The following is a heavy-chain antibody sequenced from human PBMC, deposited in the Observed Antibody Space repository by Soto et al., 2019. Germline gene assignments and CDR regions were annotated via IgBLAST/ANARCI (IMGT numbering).Heavy chain of an antibody. V-gene: IGHV1-69*13. CDR2: VVPHSGTA. D-gene: IGHD6-19*01. CDR1: GATFNFYA. CDR3: ARHHGQWLYYFDY. J-gene: IGHJ4*01. Sequence: SVKVPCKSSGATFNFYAIILLRQSPGEGLEWMGGVVPHSGTATYARKFQGRLTVTADESSSTAYMDLSGLTSEDTAIYYCARHHGQWLYYFDYWGQGTLVTVSS.